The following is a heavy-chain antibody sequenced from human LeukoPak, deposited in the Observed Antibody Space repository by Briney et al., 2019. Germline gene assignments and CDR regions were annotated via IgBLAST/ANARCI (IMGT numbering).Heavy chain of an antibody. CDR1: GFTVSSNY. CDR2: IYSSGAT. J-gene: IGHJ3*02. D-gene: IGHD5-24*01. V-gene: IGHV3-66*01. Sequence: GGSLRLSCAASGFTVSSNYMSWVRQAPGKGLEWVSVIYSSGATYYADSVKDRFTISRDNSKNTLYLQMNSLRAEDTAVYYCASRDKAADAFDIWGQGTMVTVSS. CDR3: ASRDKAADAFDI.